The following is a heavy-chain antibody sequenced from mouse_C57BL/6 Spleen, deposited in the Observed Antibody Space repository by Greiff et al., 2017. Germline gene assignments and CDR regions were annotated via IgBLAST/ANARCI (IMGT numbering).Heavy chain of an antibody. CDR2: IDPSDSET. V-gene: IGHV1-52*01. CDR3: ARFYGGAMDY. D-gene: IGHD1-1*01. J-gene: IGHJ4*01. CDR1: GYTFTSYW. Sequence: QVQLQQPGAELVRPGSSVKLSCKASGYTFTSYWMHWVKQRPIQGLEWIGNIDPSDSETHYNQKFKDKATLTVDKSSSTAYMQLSSLTSEDSAVYYCARFYGGAMDYWGQGTSVTVSS.